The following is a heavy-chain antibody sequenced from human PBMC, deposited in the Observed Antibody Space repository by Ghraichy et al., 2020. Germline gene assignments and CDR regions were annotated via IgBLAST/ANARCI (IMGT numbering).Heavy chain of an antibody. J-gene: IGHJ4*02. CDR2: IYYSGST. Sequence: SETLSLTCTVSGGSISSSSYYWGWIRQSPGKGLEWIGSIYYSGSTYYNPSLKSRVTISVDTSKNQFSLKLSSVTAADTAVYYCARDRTGIAAAEGYFDYWGQGTLVTVSS. V-gene: IGHV4-39*07. D-gene: IGHD6-13*01. CDR3: ARDRTGIAAAEGYFDY. CDR1: GGSISSSSYY.